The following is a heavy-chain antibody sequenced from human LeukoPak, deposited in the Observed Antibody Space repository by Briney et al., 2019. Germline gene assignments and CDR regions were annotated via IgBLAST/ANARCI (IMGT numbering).Heavy chain of an antibody. J-gene: IGHJ4*02. V-gene: IGHV1-8*03. D-gene: IGHD6-19*01. CDR2: LNLNSGYT. Sequence: ASVKVSCKASGYTFTSYDINCVRQGSGQSLEWMGWLNLNSGYTGYPQKLQGRVPITTDTSLSTAYMELSRLRSADTAVYYCARVAGSIDYWGQGTLVTVSS. CDR1: GYTFTSYD. CDR3: ARVAGSIDY.